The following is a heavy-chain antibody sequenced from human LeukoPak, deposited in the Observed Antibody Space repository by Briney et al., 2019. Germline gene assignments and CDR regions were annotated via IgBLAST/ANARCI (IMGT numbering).Heavy chain of an antibody. CDR1: GYSISSGYY. Sequence: SGTLSLTCTVSGYSISSGYYWGWIRQPPGMGLEWIGSIYHSGSTYHNPSLKSRVTMSVDTSKNEFSLNLSSVTAADTAVYYCARLTSGWYFLTGGAAFDIWGQGTMVIVSS. CDR3: ARLTSGWYFLTGGAAFDI. V-gene: IGHV4-38-2*02. J-gene: IGHJ3*02. CDR2: IYHSGST. D-gene: IGHD6-19*01.